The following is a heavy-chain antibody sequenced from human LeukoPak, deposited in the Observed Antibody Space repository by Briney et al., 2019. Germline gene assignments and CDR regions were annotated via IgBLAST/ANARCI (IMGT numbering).Heavy chain of an antibody. J-gene: IGHJ4*02. V-gene: IGHV3-9*01. CDR2: ISWNSGSI. CDR1: GFTFDDYA. Sequence: PGRSLRLSCAASGFTFDDYAMHWVRQAPGKGLEWVSGISWNSGSIGYADSVKGRFTISRDNAKNSLYLQMNSLRAEDTALYYCAKGPEYLDYWGQGTLVTVSS. CDR3: AKGPEYLDY.